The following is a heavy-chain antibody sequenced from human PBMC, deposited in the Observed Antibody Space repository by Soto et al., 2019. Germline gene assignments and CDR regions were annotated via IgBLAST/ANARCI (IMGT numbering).Heavy chain of an antibody. V-gene: IGHV2-5*01. J-gene: IGHJ4*02. D-gene: IGHD3-16*01. Sequence: QITLKESGPTLVEPTQTLTLTCTYSGFSLRTTGVGVGWIRQPPGKALEWLGIIYWNDDKRYSPSLKNRFTLTSDISKSQVVLTMTNMGPVVTATYYCAHTWGLPCDYWGQGTLVIVSS. CDR3: AHTWGLPCDY. CDR2: IYWNDDK. CDR1: GFSLRTTGVG.